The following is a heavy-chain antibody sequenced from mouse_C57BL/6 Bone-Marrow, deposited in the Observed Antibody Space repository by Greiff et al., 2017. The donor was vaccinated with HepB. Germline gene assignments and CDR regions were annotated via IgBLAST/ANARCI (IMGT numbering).Heavy chain of an antibody. V-gene: IGHV1-61*01. J-gene: IGHJ3*01. CDR3: ASGDYPWFAY. CDR2: IYHSDSET. CDR1: GYTFTSYW. Sequence: QVQLQQPGAELVRPGSSVKLSCKASGYTFTSYWMDWVKQRPGQGLEWIGNIYHSDSETHYNQKFKDKATLTVDKSSSTAYMQLSSLTSEDSAVYYCASGDYPWFAYWGQGTLVTVSA. D-gene: IGHD2-4*01.